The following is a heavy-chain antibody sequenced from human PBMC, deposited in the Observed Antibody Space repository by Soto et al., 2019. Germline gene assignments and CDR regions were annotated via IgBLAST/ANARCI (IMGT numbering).Heavy chain of an antibody. J-gene: IGHJ4*02. Sequence: QVHLVQSGAEVKKPGSSVKVSCKASGGTFSSYAISWVRQAPGQGLERMGGFIPIFGTTNYAQKFQGRVTITADESTSTAYMELSSLRSEDTAVYYCTRDRGRRYNDGRGYYYSAYWGQGTLVTVSS. D-gene: IGHD3-22*01. V-gene: IGHV1-69*01. CDR3: TRDRGRRYNDGRGYYYSAY. CDR1: GGTFSSYA. CDR2: FIPIFGTT.